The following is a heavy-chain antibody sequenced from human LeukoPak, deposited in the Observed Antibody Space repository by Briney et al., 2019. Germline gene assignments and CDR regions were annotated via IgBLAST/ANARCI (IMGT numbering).Heavy chain of an antibody. Sequence: GGSLRLSCAASGFTFEAYAMHWFGQSPGKALDWFSGISWDSVSIGSAGSLKARFTISRENPKTSLSLHMNSLRAEALALYYCAKGQKGVVIGGNTGRMGAFDSWGQGTMVTVSS. J-gene: IGHJ3*02. CDR1: GFTFEAYA. CDR3: AKGQKGVVIGGNTGRMGAFDS. V-gene: IGHV3-9*03. D-gene: IGHD4-23*01. CDR2: ISWDSVSI.